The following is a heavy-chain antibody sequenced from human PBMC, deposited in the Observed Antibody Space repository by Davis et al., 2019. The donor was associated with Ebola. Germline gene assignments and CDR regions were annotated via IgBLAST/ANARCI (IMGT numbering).Heavy chain of an antibody. CDR1: GFIFSSYG. Sequence: GGSLRLSCAASGFIFSSYGMHWVRQAPGKGLEWVAVIWYDGSNKYYADSVKGRFTISRDNSKNTLYLQMNSLRAEDTAVYYCAKAAGHYYYYGMDVWGQGTTVTVSS. V-gene: IGHV3-30*02. D-gene: IGHD3-10*01. CDR3: AKAAGHYYYYGMDV. CDR2: IWYDGSNK. J-gene: IGHJ6*02.